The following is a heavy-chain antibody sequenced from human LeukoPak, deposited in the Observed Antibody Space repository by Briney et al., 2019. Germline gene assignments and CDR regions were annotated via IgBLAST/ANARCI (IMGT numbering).Heavy chain of an antibody. CDR2: LTQFFRRT. CDR1: GGSFRTYP. Sequence: SVKVSCKASGGSFRTYPISWVRQAPGQGLEWMGGLTQFFRRTNYTQKFQGRLTITTDESSSTAYMELSDLRSDDTAVYYCATSESGRSWDWFAPWGQGTLVTVSP. J-gene: IGHJ5*02. CDR3: ATSESGRSWDWFAP. V-gene: IGHV1-69*05. D-gene: IGHD3-10*01.